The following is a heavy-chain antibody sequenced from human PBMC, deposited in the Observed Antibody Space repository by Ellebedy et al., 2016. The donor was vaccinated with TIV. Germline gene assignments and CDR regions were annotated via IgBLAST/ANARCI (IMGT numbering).Heavy chain of an antibody. D-gene: IGHD5-24*01. CDR3: ARDMGRWLQFLAY. CDR2: ISSSTTTT. CDR1: GFIFSSYN. Sequence: GGSLRLSCAASGFIFSSYNMIWVRQAPGKGLEWISYISSSTTTTDYADSVKGRFTISRDNAKNSVYLQMNSLRVEDTAVYYCARDMGRWLQFLAYWGQGTLVTVSS. V-gene: IGHV3-48*04. J-gene: IGHJ4*02.